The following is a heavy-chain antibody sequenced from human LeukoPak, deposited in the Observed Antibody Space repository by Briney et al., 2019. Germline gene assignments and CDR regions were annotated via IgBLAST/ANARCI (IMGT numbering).Heavy chain of an antibody. J-gene: IGHJ4*02. D-gene: IGHD3-10*01. Sequence: PGRSLRLSCAASGFTFSSYGMHWVRQAPGKGLEWVAVISYDGSNKYYADSVKGRFTISRDNSKNTLYLQMNSLRPDDTAMYYCAKDVGAGSGRLNYFAHWGQGTLLTVSS. V-gene: IGHV3-30*18. CDR1: GFTFSSYG. CDR2: ISYDGSNK. CDR3: AKDVGAGSGRLNYFAH.